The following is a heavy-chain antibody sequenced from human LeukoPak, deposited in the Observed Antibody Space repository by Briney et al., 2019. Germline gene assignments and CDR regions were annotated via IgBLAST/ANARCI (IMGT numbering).Heavy chain of an antibody. CDR1: GFTFSSYA. CDR2: IRYDGSNK. D-gene: IGHD3-16*02. CDR3: AKVEITFGGVIDAFDY. J-gene: IGHJ4*02. Sequence: GGSLRLSCAASGFTFSSYAMDWVRQAPGKGLEWVAFIRYDGSNKYYADSVKGRFTISRDNSKNTLYLQMNSLRAEDTAVYYCAKVEITFGGVIDAFDYWGQGTLVTVSS. V-gene: IGHV3-30*02.